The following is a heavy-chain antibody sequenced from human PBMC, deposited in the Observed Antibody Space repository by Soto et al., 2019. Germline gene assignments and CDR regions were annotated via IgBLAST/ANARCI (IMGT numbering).Heavy chain of an antibody. CDR1: GGSINSGDSC. V-gene: IGHV4-30-4*01. CDR3: ASGSSADKVDS. CDR2: IYNAETT. Sequence: QVQLQESGPALVEPSQTLSLTCTVSGGSINSGDSCWSWIRQSPDKGLQWLGHIYNAETTYINPSRNSRATISVAASLTHLSPKWSPVTAADTAVYYCASGSSADKVDSWGQGALVTVSS. J-gene: IGHJ5*01.